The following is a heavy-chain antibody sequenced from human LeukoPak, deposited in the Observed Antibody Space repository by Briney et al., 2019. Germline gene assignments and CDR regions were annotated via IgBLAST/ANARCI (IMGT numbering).Heavy chain of an antibody. CDR3: ARGPGGGNFDY. CDR1: GGSISNYY. D-gene: IGHD3-16*01. V-gene: IGHV4-4*07. CDR2: IYTSGSP. Sequence: SETLSLTCTVSGGSISNYYWSWIRQPAGKGLEWIGRIYTSGSPNYNPFLKTRVTMSVDTSKNQFSLKLSSVTAADTAVYYCARGPGGGNFDYWGQGTLVTVSS. J-gene: IGHJ4*02.